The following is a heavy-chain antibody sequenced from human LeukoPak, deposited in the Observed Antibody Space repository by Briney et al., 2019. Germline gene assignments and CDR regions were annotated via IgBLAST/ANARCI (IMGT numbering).Heavy chain of an antibody. CDR2: VNPNSGGT. D-gene: IGHD4-17*01. V-gene: IGHV1-2*02. CDR1: GYTFTGYY. CDR3: TRGDYGDYLGYYFDY. Sequence: ASVKVSCKASGYTFTGYYMQWVRQAPGQGLEWMGWVNPNSGGTNYQGRVTMTRDTSISTAYMELTRLTSDDTAMYYCTRGDYGDYLGYYFDYWGQGTLVTVSS. J-gene: IGHJ4*02.